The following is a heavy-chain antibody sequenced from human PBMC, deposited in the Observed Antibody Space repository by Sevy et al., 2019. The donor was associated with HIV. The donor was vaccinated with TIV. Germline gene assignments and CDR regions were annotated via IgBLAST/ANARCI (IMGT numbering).Heavy chain of an antibody. CDR2: IIPIFGTA. Sequence: ASVKVSCKASGGTFSSYAISWVRQAPGQGLEWMGGIIPIFGTANYAQKFQGRVTITADESTSTAYMELSSLRSEDTAVYYCARTMVQVVIPFDYWGQGTLVTVSS. CDR1: GGTFSSYA. J-gene: IGHJ4*02. CDR3: ARTMVQVVIPFDY. V-gene: IGHV1-69*13. D-gene: IGHD3-10*01.